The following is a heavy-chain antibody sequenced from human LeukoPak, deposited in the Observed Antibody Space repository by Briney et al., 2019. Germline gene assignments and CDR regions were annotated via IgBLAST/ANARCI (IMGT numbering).Heavy chain of an antibody. D-gene: IGHD3-22*01. V-gene: IGHV4-34*01. Sequence: SETLSLTCAVYGGSFSGYYWSWIRQPPGKGLEGIGEIDHSGSANYNPSLKSRVTISVDTSKNQFSLKLSSVTAADTAVYYCARNLGYDSSGFDIWGQGTMVTVSS. CDR1: GGSFSGYY. J-gene: IGHJ3*02. CDR3: ARNLGYDSSGFDI. CDR2: IDHSGSA.